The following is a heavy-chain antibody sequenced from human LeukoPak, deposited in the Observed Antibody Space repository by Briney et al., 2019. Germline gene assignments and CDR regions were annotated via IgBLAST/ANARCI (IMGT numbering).Heavy chain of an antibody. CDR3: ARSYDWDLNWFDP. J-gene: IGHJ5*02. CDR2: IYPGDSDT. V-gene: IGHV5-51*01. Sequence: GESLKISCKGSGYSFTSYWIGWVRQMPGKGLEWMGIIYPGDSDTRYSPSFQGQATISADKSISTAYLQWSSLKASDTAMYYCARSYDWDLNWFDPWGQGTLVTVSS. D-gene: IGHD5-12*01. CDR1: GYSFTSYW.